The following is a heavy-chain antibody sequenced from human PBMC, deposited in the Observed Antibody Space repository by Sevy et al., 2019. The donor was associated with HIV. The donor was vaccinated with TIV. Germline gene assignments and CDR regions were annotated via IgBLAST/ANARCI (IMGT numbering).Heavy chain of an antibody. D-gene: IGHD4-17*01. Sequence: GGSLRLSCTASGFILGYYAMHWVRQAPGKGREWVAVSSYDGGNIYYADSVQGRFTVSRDNSKNTLYLQMNSLRPEDTAMYYCARDFYEFGDPRGLDYWGQGVLVTVSS. CDR2: SSYDGGNI. CDR1: GFILGYYA. J-gene: IGHJ4*02. V-gene: IGHV3-30-3*01. CDR3: ARDFYEFGDPRGLDY.